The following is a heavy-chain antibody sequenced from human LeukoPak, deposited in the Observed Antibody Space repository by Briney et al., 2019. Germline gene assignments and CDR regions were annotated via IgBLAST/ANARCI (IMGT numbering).Heavy chain of an antibody. V-gene: IGHV3-30*04. CDR2: ISHDGSNK. CDR1: GFTFSSYA. J-gene: IGHJ4*02. Sequence: GGSLRLSCAASGFTFSSYAMHWVRQAPGKGLEWVAVISHDGSNKYYADSVKGRFTISRDNPKNTLYLQMHRLRAEDTAVYYCERPMVRGVIINPPLFLDYRGQPTLLAVCS. CDR3: ERPMVRGVIINPPLFLDY. D-gene: IGHD3-10*01.